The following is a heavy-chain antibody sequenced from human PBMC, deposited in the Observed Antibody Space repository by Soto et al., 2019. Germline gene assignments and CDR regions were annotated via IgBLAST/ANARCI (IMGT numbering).Heavy chain of an antibody. CDR3: ARSSITPRLFMYPFDY. D-gene: IGHD6-6*01. Sequence: QLQLQESGPGLVKPSETLSLTCTVSGGSITSSSHYWGWIRQPPGKGLECIGNIYYDGNTYYNPSLKSRVTIPFDTSKNQFSLRLNSVTAADTAVYYCARSSITPRLFMYPFDYWGQGTLVTVSS. CDR2: IYYDGNT. CDR1: GGSITSSSHY. J-gene: IGHJ4*02. V-gene: IGHV4-39*01.